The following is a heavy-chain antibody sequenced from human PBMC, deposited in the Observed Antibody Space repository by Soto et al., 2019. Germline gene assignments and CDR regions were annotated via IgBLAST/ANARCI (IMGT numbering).Heavy chain of an antibody. Sequence: ETLSVISTDSGGSMSSYYWGWIRQPPGKGLEWIGYIYYSGSTNYNPSLKSRVTISVDTSKNQFSLKLSSVTAADTAVYYCARGHEVTMIVEWVYGMDVWGQGTTVTVSS. CDR3: ARGHEVTMIVEWVYGMDV. CDR1: GGSMSSYY. CDR2: IYYSGST. J-gene: IGHJ6*02. V-gene: IGHV4-59*01. D-gene: IGHD3-22*01.